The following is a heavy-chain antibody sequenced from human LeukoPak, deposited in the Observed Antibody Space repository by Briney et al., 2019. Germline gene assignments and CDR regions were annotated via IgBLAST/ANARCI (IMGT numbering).Heavy chain of an antibody. CDR3: AKGSHDFWSGYYHDY. CDR2: IKEDGSAK. CDR1: GFTFSSYC. J-gene: IGHJ4*02. V-gene: IGHV3-7*01. Sequence: GGSLRLSCAASGFTFSSYCMSWVRQAPGKGLEWVANIKEDGSAKYYVDSVKGRFTISRDNAKNSLYLQMNSLRAEDTAVYYCAKGSHDFWSGYYHDYWGQGTLVTVSS. D-gene: IGHD3-3*01.